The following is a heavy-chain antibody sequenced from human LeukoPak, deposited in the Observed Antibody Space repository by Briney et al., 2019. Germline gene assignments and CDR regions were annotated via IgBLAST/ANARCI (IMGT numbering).Heavy chain of an antibody. CDR2: RYYSGST. Sequence: SETLSLTCSVSGGSISGYYWTWIRQPPGKGLEWIGYRYYSGSTTYNPSLKSRVTISVDTYKSQFSLKLISVTAADTAIYYCARVRGDFETDWGQGTLVTVSS. V-gene: IGHV4-59*01. D-gene: IGHD3-16*01. CDR3: ARVRGDFETD. J-gene: IGHJ1*01. CDR1: GGSISGYY.